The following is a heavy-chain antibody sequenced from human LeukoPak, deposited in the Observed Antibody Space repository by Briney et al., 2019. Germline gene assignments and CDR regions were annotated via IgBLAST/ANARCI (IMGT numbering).Heavy chain of an antibody. CDR2: INPSGGST. Sequence: ASVKVSCKASGYTFTSYYMHWVRQAPGQGLEWMGIINPSGGSTSYAQKFQGRVTMTRDTSTSTVYMELSSLRSEDTAVYYCARGEYYYDSSGYPGHDAFDIWGQGTMVTVSS. J-gene: IGHJ3*02. V-gene: IGHV1-46*01. CDR1: GYTFTSYY. CDR3: ARGEYYYDSSGYPGHDAFDI. D-gene: IGHD3-22*01.